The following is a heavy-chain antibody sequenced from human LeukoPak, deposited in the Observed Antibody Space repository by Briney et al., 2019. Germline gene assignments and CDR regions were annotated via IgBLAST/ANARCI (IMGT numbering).Heavy chain of an antibody. CDR2: VYASGST. V-gene: IGHV4-4*07. CDR1: GGSIISHY. Sequence: SETLSLTCTVSGGSIISHYWNWIRQPAGKGLEWIGRVYASGSTTYNPSLKNRVTMSVDTSKNQFSLRLTSVTAADTAVYYCAKDTSSWYSPPGAFDLWGQGTMVTVPS. J-gene: IGHJ3*01. CDR3: AKDTSSWYSPPGAFDL. D-gene: IGHD6-13*01.